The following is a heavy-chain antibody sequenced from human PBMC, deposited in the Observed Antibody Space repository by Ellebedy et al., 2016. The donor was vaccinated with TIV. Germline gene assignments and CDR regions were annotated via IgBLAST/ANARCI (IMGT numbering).Heavy chain of an antibody. CDR2: IWYDGSNA. CDR1: GFTFSGFG. CDR3: TRGPTHGGFDN. Sequence: PGGSLRLSCAASGFTFSGFGIHRVRQAPGKGLEWVAIIWYDGSNAYYADSVEGRFTTSRDNSKNTVFLQMNSLRPEDTAVYYCTRGPTHGGFDNWGQGTLVTVSS. J-gene: IGHJ4*02. V-gene: IGHV3-30*02. D-gene: IGHD3-16*01.